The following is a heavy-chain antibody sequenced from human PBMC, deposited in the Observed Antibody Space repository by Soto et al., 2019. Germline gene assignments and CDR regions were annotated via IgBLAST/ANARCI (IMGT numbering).Heavy chain of an antibody. D-gene: IGHD3-10*01. CDR1: GFTFSSYA. Sequence: GSLRLSCAASGFTFSSYAMSWVRQAPGKGLEWVSVIYSGGSTYYADSVKGRFTISRDNSKNTLYLQMNSLRAEDTAIYYCAREGGSYGPFDCWGQGTLVTVSS. V-gene: IGHV3-53*01. CDR3: AREGGSYGPFDC. J-gene: IGHJ4*02. CDR2: IYSGGST.